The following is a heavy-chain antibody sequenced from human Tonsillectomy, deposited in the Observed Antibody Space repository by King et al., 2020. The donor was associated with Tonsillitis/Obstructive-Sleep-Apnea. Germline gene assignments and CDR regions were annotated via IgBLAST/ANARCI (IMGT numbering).Heavy chain of an antibody. CDR1: GYTFTSYY. Sequence: QLVQSGAEVKKPGASVKVSCKASGYTFTSYYMHWVRQAPGQGLEWMGVINPSGGSTSYAQKFQGRVTMTRDTSTSTVYMELSSLRSEDTAVYYCARRGAYCSSTSCYKFVDYWGQGTLVTVSS. CDR3: ARRGAYCSSTSCYKFVDY. J-gene: IGHJ4*02. CDR2: INPSGGST. D-gene: IGHD2-2*02. V-gene: IGHV1-46*01.